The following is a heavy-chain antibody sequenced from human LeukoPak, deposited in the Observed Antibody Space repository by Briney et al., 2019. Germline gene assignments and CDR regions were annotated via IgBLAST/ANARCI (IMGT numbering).Heavy chain of an antibody. CDR3: ARVGYSYVINDWSRTGLGAYPTKYYYHMDV. CDR2: INHSGSP. V-gene: IGHV4-34*01. J-gene: IGHJ6*03. D-gene: IGHD5-18*01. CDR1: GRSFSGYY. Sequence: SETLSLICAVYGRSFSGYYWSWIRQPPGKGLEWLGEINHSGSPNYNPPLKSRVTISGDTSKNQFSLKLSSVTAADTAVYFCARVGYSYVINDWSRTGLGAYPTKYYYHMDVWGKGTTVTVSS.